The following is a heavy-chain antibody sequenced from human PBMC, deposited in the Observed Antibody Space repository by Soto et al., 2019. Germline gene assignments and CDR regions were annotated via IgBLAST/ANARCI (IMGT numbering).Heavy chain of an antibody. D-gene: IGHD1-7*01. J-gene: IGHJ4*02. CDR3: ASRDPGTSVDY. Sequence: SETLSLTCAVSGDSFTSNNWWTWVRQPPGQGLEWIGEIYRTGSTNYNPSLKSRVTISLDKSENQFSLKVTSLTAADTAVYYCASRDPGTSVDYWGQGTLVTAPQ. V-gene: IGHV4-4*02. CDR2: IYRTGST. CDR1: GDSFTSNNW.